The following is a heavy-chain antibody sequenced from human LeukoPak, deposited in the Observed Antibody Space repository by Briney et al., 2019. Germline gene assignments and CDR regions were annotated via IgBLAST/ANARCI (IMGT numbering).Heavy chain of an antibody. Sequence: QPGGSLRLSCGVSEFTFSGYWVNWVRQAPGKGLEWVAMIKYDGIDKQYLDSVKGRFTISRDNAKNSVYLEMNSLRAEDTAMYYCVRNRGWLQFDNWGQGTMVTVSS. V-gene: IGHV3-7*01. J-gene: IGHJ3*02. CDR2: IKYDGIDK. CDR3: VRNRGWLQFDN. CDR1: EFTFSGYW. D-gene: IGHD5-24*01.